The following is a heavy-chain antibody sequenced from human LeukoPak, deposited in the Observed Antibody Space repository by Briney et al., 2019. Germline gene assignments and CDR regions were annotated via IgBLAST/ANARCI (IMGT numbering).Heavy chain of an antibody. CDR1: GFTFSIYE. V-gene: IGHV3-48*03. J-gene: IGHJ6*04. CDR3: AELGITMIGGV. D-gene: IGHD3-10*02. CDR2: ISSSVSTI. Sequence: PGGSLRLSCAASGFTFSIYEMNWGRQAPGKGLWRGSYISSSVSTIYYADSVKGRFTISRDNAKNSLYLQMNSLRAEDTAVYYCAELGITMIGGVWGKGTTVTISS.